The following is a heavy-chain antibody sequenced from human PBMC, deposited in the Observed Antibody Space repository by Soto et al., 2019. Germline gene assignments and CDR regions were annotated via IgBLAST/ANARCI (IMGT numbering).Heavy chain of an antibody. CDR3: AIAVWGRGGYYLDS. Sequence: QVHVVQSGAEVKKPGSSVKVTCKAFGGTFNSFGINWVRQAPGQGLEWMGGIIPVVGTTKYAQKFRDRVTILVDGSPSSSYMELSSLTSDDTAVYYCAIAVWGRGGYYLDSWGQGTLVTVSS. CDR1: GGTFNSFG. D-gene: IGHD7-27*01. CDR2: IIPVVGTT. J-gene: IGHJ4*02. V-gene: IGHV1-69*01.